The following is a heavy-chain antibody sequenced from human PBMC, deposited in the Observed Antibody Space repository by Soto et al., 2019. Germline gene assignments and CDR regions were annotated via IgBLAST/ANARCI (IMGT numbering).Heavy chain of an antibody. Sequence: GGSLRLSCAASGFTFSYYAMYWVRQAPGKGLAWVAVISYDGSKKYYADSVKGRFTISRDNSKNTLHLQMNSLRAEGTAVYYCARDSTEVQLWLPYFDYWGQGTLVTVSS. CDR3: ARDSTEVQLWLPYFDY. D-gene: IGHD5-18*01. CDR1: GFTFSYYA. J-gene: IGHJ4*02. CDR2: ISYDGSKK. V-gene: IGHV3-30-3*01.